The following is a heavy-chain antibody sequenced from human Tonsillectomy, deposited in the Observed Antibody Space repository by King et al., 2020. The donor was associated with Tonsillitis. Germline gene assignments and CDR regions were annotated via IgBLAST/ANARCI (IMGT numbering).Heavy chain of an antibody. CDR2: INHSEIT. V-gene: IGHV4-34*01. Sequence: VQLQQWGAGLLKPSETLSLTCAVYGVSFSGYYWSWIRQPPGKGLEWIGEINHSEITNYNPSLKSRVTISVDTSKNQFSLKLTSVTAADTAVYYCARGDYTYGRFDYWGQGTLVTVSS. J-gene: IGHJ4*02. CDR3: ARGDYTYGRFDY. D-gene: IGHD5-18*01. CDR1: GVSFSGYY.